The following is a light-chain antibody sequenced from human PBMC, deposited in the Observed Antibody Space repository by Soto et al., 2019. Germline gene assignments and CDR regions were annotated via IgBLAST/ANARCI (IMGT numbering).Light chain of an antibody. V-gene: IGKV3-11*01. CDR1: QSVSSY. CDR2: DAS. CDR3: QHRSNWPPT. J-gene: IGKJ1*01. Sequence: EIVLTQSPATLSLSPGERATLSCRASQSVSSYLAWYQQKPGQAPRLLIYDASNRATGIPARFSGSGSGTDFTLTISSLEHKDFAVYYCQHRSNWPPTFGQGTKVEIK.